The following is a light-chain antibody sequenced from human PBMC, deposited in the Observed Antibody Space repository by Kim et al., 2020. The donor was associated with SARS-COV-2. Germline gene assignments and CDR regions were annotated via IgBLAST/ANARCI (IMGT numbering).Light chain of an antibody. CDR2: QDS. CDR3: QAWDSSTVV. J-gene: IGLJ2*01. CDR1: KLGDKY. V-gene: IGLV3-1*01. Sequence: VPPGQTASITCSGDKLGDKYACWYQQKPGQSPVLVIYQDSKRPSGIPERFSGTNSGNTATLTISGTQAMDEADYYCQAWDSSTVVFGGGTQLTVL.